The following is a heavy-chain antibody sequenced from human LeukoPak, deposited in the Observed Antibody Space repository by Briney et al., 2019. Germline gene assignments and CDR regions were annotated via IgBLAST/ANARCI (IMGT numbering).Heavy chain of an antibody. D-gene: IGHD4-23*01. CDR1: GGSISSYY. CDR2: IYFGGPT. V-gene: IGHV4-59*01. CDR3: ARHRSDTGGKKGVNWFDP. Sequence: KASETLSLTCTVPGGSISSYYWSWIRQPPGKGLEWLGNIYFGGPTDYNSSLKSRLTISLDTFKNQLSLNLQSVTAADTATYYCARHRSDTGGKKGVNWFDPWGQGTLVTVSS. J-gene: IGHJ5*02.